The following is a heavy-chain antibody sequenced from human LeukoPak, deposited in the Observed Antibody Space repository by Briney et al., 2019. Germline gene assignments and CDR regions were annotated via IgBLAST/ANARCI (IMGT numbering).Heavy chain of an antibody. D-gene: IGHD6-19*01. CDR3: AKGSTYSSGWFHDY. V-gene: IGHV3-23*01. CDR2: INGGGEST. J-gene: IGHJ4*02. CDR1: GFTFSSYI. Sequence: GGSLRLSCAASGFTFSSYIMSWVRQAPGKGLEWVSSINGGGESTNYTDSVKGRFTISRDNSKNTLDLQVNSLRAEDTATYYCAKGSTYSSGWFHDYWGQGTLITVSS.